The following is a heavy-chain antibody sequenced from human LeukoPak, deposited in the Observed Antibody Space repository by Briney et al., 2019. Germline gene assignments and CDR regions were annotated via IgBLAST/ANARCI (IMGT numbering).Heavy chain of an antibody. Sequence: ASVKVSCKASGFTFTSYVISWVRQAPGQRREWMGWLSTYNGNTNYAQNLQGRVTMTTDTSTSTAYMELRSLRSDDTAMYYCARDSGFYGSGSYYFFDHWGQGTLVTVSS. V-gene: IGHV1-18*01. CDR3: ARDSGFYGSGSYYFFDH. CDR2: LSTYNGNT. CDR1: GFTFTSYV. J-gene: IGHJ4*02. D-gene: IGHD3-10*01.